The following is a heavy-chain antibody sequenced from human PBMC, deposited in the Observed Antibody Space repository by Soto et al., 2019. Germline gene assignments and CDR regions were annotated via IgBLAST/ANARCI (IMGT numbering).Heavy chain of an antibody. J-gene: IGHJ4*02. CDR3: ASIRTQGNLAF. CDR2: IYPDDSDT. V-gene: IGHV5-51*01. D-gene: IGHD2-2*02. Sequence: EVQLVQSGPEIRKPGESLTISCKGSGDSFTKNWVGWVRQRPGKGLDYMGIIYPDDSDTRYSPSLEGQVRISADKSTTTAFLQWRSLRASDTAIYYCASIRTQGNLAFWGQGTAVTVSS. CDR1: GDSFTKNW.